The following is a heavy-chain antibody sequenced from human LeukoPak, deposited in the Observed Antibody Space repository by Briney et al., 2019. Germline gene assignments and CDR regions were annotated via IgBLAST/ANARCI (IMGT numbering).Heavy chain of an antibody. CDR1: GGSISSGGYY. Sequence: SETLSLTCTVSGGSISSGGYYWSWIRQHPGKGLEWIGYIYNPSLKSRVTISVDTSKNQFSLKLSSVTAADTAVYYCARGRAVAGQRKRFDYWGQGTLVTVSS. CDR2: I. V-gene: IGHV4-31*03. J-gene: IGHJ4*02. D-gene: IGHD6-19*01. CDR3: ARGRAVAGQRKRFDY.